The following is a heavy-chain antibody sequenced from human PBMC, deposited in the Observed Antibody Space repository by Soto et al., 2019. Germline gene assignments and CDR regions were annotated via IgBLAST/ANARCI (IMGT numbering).Heavy chain of an antibody. D-gene: IGHD2-2*01. V-gene: IGHV1-24*01. J-gene: IGHJ4*02. Sequence: GASVKVSCKVSGYTLTELSMHWVRQAPGKGLEWMGGFDPEDGETIYAQKFQGRVTMTEDTSTDTAYMELSSLRSEDTAVYYCATTPIVVVPAAAYFDYWGQGTLVTVS. CDR3: ATTPIVVVPAAAYFDY. CDR2: FDPEDGET. CDR1: GYTLTELS.